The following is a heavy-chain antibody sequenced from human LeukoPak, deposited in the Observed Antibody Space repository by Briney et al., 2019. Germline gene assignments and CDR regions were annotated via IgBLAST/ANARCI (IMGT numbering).Heavy chain of an antibody. D-gene: IGHD4-23*01. CDR3: ARALATVGSRKFENAGPSDY. Sequence: ASVKVTCKASGYTFTGYYMHWVRQAPGQGLEWMGWINPNSGGTNYAQKFQGRVTMTRDTSISTAYMELSRLRSDDTAVYYCARALATVGSRKFENAGPSDYWGQGTLVTVSS. V-gene: IGHV1-2*02. CDR2: INPNSGGT. CDR1: GYTFTGYY. J-gene: IGHJ4*02.